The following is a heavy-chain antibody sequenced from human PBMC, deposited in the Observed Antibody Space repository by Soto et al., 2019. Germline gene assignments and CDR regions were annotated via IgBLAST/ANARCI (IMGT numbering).Heavy chain of an antibody. CDR2: ITWNSLSL. V-gene: IGHV3-9*01. J-gene: IGHJ4*02. CDR3: AALAPQGWLVC. Sequence: EVQLVESGGGLVQPGRSLRLSCAASGFTFDDYAMHWVRQTPGKGLEWVSGITWNSLSLAYADSVKGRFTISRDNAKNSLYLQMNSLRAEDTAFYYWAALAPQGWLVCWGQGTLVTVSS. D-gene: IGHD6-19*01. CDR1: GFTFDDYA.